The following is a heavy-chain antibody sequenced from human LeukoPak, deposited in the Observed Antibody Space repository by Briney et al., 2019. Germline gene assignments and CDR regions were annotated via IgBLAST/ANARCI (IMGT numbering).Heavy chain of an antibody. CDR2: INPSGGST. V-gene: IGHV1-46*01. J-gene: IGHJ6*03. Sequence: GASVKVSCKASGYTFTSYYMHWVRQAPGQGLEWMGIINPSGGSTSYAQKFQGRVTMTRDMSTSTVYMELSSLRSEDTAVYYCARSKEEAAAGNGYYYYMDVWGKGTTVTVSS. CDR1: GYTFTSYY. D-gene: IGHD6-13*01. CDR3: ARSKEEAAAGNGYYYYMDV.